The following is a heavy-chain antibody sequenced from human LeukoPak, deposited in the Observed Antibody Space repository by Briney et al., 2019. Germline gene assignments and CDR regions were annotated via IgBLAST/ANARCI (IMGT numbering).Heavy chain of an antibody. CDR3: ARDRLGGGYYGSGARGRGMDV. D-gene: IGHD3-10*01. V-gene: IGHV4-59*01. Sequence: SETLSLTCTVSGRSISSYYWSWIRQPPGKGLEWIGYIYYSGSTNYHPSLKSRVTISVDTSKNQFSLKLSSVTAADTAVYYCARDRLGGGYYGSGARGRGMDVWGKGTTVTVSS. J-gene: IGHJ6*04. CDR1: GRSISSYY. CDR2: IYYSGST.